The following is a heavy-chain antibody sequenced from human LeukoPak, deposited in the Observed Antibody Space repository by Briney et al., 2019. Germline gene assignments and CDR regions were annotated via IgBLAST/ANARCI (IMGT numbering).Heavy chain of an antibody. CDR1: GFTFSSSW. D-gene: IGHD3-3*01. CDR2: ISSDGSDI. J-gene: IGHJ6*03. CDR3: AKMAGYDFWSGYYHYMDV. V-gene: IGHV3-74*01. Sequence: PGGSLRLSCVVSGFTFSSSWMHWVRQAPGRGLVYVSRISSDGSDIFYADSVKGRFTISRDNSKNTLYLQMNSLRAEDTAVYYCAKMAGYDFWSGYYHYMDVWGKGTTVTVSS.